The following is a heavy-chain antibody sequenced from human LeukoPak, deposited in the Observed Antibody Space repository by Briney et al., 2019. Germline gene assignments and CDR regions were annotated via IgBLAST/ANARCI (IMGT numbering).Heavy chain of an antibody. Sequence: PGGSLRLSCAASGFTVRSNFMSWVRQAPGKGLEWVSVIYSGGSTYYADSVKGRFTISRDNSKNTLYLQMNSLRAEDTAVYYCASQRSSYGDFWGQGTLVTVSA. CDR3: ASQRSSYGDF. CDR2: IYSGGST. CDR1: GFTVRSNF. D-gene: IGHD1-26*01. V-gene: IGHV3-66*04. J-gene: IGHJ4*02.